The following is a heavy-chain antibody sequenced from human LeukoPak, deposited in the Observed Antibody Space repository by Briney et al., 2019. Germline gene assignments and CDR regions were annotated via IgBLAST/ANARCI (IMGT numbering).Heavy chain of an antibody. CDR3: ARDLIAARPGWFDP. Sequence: ASVKVSCKASGYTFTTYGINWVRQAPGQGLEWMGWISAYNGNTNYAQNLQGRVTLTTDASASTAYMELRSLRSDDTAVYYCARDLIAARPGWFDPWGQGTLVIVSS. CDR1: GYTFTTYG. V-gene: IGHV1-18*01. CDR2: ISAYNGNT. D-gene: IGHD6-6*01. J-gene: IGHJ5*02.